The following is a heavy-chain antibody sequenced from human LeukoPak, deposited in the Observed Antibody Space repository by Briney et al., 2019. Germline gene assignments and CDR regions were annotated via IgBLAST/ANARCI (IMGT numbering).Heavy chain of an antibody. CDR3: ARDQTNYCGGDCYSDY. Sequence: GGSLRLSCAASGFTFSSYSMNWVRQAPGKGLEWVSSISSSSSYIYYADSVKGRFTISRGNAKNSLYLQMNSLRAEDTAVYYCARDQTNYCGGDCYSDYWGQGTLVTVSS. CDR2: ISSSSSYI. D-gene: IGHD2-21*02. V-gene: IGHV3-21*01. CDR1: GFTFSSYS. J-gene: IGHJ4*02.